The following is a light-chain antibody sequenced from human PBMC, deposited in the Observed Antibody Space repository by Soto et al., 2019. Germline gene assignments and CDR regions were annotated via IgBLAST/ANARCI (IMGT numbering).Light chain of an antibody. Sequence: DIQMTQSPSTLSASVGDRVTITCRASQRISTWLAWHQQKPGKAPKVLIYEASSLESGVPSRFSGSGSGTEFTLTISSLQPDDFATYYCQQYDRYPLTFGGGTKVEIK. J-gene: IGKJ4*01. CDR2: EAS. V-gene: IGKV1-5*03. CDR3: QQYDRYPLT. CDR1: QRISTW.